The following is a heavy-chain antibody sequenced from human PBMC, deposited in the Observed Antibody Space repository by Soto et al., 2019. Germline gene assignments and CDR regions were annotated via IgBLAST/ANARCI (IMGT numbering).Heavy chain of an antibody. CDR3: ARFLVHNWFDP. CDR1: GGSISSYY. J-gene: IGHJ5*02. D-gene: IGHD3-10*01. Sequence: SETLSLTCTVSGGSISSYYWSWIRQPPGKGLEWIGYIYYSGSTNYNPSLKSRVTISVDTSKNQFSLKLSSVTAADTAVYYCARFLVHNWFDPWGQGTLVTVSS. V-gene: IGHV4-59*01. CDR2: IYYSGST.